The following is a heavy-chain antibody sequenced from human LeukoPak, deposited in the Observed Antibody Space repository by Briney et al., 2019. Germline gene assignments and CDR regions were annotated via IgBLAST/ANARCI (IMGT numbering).Heavy chain of an antibody. D-gene: IGHD3-22*01. V-gene: IGHV3-48*03. J-gene: IGHJ4*02. CDR1: GFTFSSYE. CDR2: ISSSGSTI. CDR3: ASLYYDSSGYYLSYFVY. Sequence: GGSLRLSCAASGFTFSSYEMNWVRQAPGKGLEWVSYISSSGSTIYYADSVKGRFTISRDNAKNSLYLQMNSLRAEDTAVYYRASLYYDSSGYYLSYFVYWGQGTLVTVSS.